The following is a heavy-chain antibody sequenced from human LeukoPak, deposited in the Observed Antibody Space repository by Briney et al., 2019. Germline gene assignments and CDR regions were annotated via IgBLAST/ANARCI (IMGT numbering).Heavy chain of an antibody. D-gene: IGHD2-15*01. J-gene: IGHJ4*02. CDR3: ARVGNGRSWDY. CDR1: GFTFSSFT. V-gene: IGHV3-48*02. CDR2: ISLGNSTM. Sequence: GGSLRLSCAASGFTFSSFTMNWARQVPGKGLEWISYISLGNSTMFYADSVKGRFTISRDNAKNSLYLQMTSLRDDDTAVYYCARVGNGRSWDYWGQGTLVSVSS.